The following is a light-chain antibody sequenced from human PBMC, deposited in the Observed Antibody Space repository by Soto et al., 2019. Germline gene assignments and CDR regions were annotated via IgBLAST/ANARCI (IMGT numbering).Light chain of an antibody. CDR3: SLYTSSSTYV. Sequence: QSALTQPPSVSRSPGQSVTISCTGTSSDVGSYNRVSWYQQPPGTAPKVMIYEVSNRPSGVPDRFSGSKSGNTASLTISGLQAEDEADYYCSLYTSSSTYVFGTGTKVTVL. CDR2: EVS. J-gene: IGLJ1*01. V-gene: IGLV2-18*01. CDR1: SSDVGSYNR.